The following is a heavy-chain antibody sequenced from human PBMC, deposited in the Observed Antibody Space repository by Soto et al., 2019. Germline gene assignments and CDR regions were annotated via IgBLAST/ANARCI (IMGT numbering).Heavy chain of an antibody. J-gene: IGHJ6*02. D-gene: IGHD2-2*01. CDR3: ARDRDIVVVPAAFLLAGRDYGMDV. CDR1: GGTFSSYA. CDR2: IIPIFGTA. Sequence: SVKVSCKASGGTFSSYAISWVRQAPGQGLEWMGGIIPIFGTANYAQKFQGRVTITADESTSTAYMELSSLRSEDTAVYYCARDRDIVVVPAAFLLAGRDYGMDVWGQGTTVTVSS. V-gene: IGHV1-69*13.